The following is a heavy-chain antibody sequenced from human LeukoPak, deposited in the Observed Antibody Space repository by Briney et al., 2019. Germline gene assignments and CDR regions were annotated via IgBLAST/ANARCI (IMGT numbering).Heavy chain of an antibody. CDR1: GYTFTSYY. CDR2: INPGGGST. Sequence: ASVKVSCKASGYTFTSYYMHWVRQAPGQGLEWMGIINPGGGSTSYAQKLQGRVTMTRDTSTSTVYMELSSLRSEDTAVYYCASGRIFGPSIHYYYYYGMDVWGQGTTVTDSS. J-gene: IGHJ6*02. D-gene: IGHD3/OR15-3a*01. V-gene: IGHV1-46*01. CDR3: ASGRIFGPSIHYYYYYGMDV.